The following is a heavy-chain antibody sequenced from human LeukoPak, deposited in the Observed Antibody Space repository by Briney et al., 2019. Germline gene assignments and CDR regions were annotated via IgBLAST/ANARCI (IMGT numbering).Heavy chain of an antibody. Sequence: PGRSLRLSCAASGFTFSSYAMHWVRQAPGKGLEWVAVISYDGSNKYYADSVKGRFTISRDNSKNTLYLQMNSLRAEDTAVYYCARSYDSSGYYDLDYWGQGTLVTVPS. D-gene: IGHD3-22*01. CDR2: ISYDGSNK. J-gene: IGHJ4*02. CDR1: GFTFSSYA. V-gene: IGHV3-30*04. CDR3: ARSYDSSGYYDLDY.